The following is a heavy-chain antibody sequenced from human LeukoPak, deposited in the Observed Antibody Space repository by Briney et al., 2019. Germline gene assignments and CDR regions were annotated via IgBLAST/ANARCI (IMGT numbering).Heavy chain of an antibody. J-gene: IGHJ4*02. CDR3: ARVPTYFDRVWGISETQEFDY. Sequence: ASVKVSCKASGYTFTNYDINWGRRATGQALEGVGGMNPNSGNRGYAESFQGRVTMTINTSVNTAYMELITLTSEDTAVYYCARVPTYFDRVWGISETQEFDYWGQGTLVTVSS. D-gene: IGHD3-16*01. V-gene: IGHV1-8*01. CDR2: MNPNSGNR. CDR1: GYTFTNYD.